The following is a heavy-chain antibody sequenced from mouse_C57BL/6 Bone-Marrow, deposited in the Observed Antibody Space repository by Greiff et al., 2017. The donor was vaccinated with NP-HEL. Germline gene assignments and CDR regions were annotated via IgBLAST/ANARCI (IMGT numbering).Heavy chain of an antibody. V-gene: IGHV5-6*01. CDR3: ARNYYGSSYAGKNYFDY. CDR2: ISSGGSYT. J-gene: IGHJ2*01. Sequence: EVQGVESGGDLVKPGGSLKLSCAASGFTFSSYGMSWVRQTPDKRLEWVATISSGGSYTYYPDSVKGRFTISRDNAKNTLYLQMSSLKSEDTAMYYCARNYYGSSYAGKNYFDYWGQGTTLTVSS. CDR1: GFTFSSYG. D-gene: IGHD1-1*01.